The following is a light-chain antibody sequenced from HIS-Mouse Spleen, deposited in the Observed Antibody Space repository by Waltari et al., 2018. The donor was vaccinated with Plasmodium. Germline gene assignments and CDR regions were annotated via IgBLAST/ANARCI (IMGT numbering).Light chain of an antibody. Sequence: QSVLTQPPSASGTPGQRVTISFSGSSSHIGSHFVHWYWQLPGTAPKLLIYRNNQRPSGVPDRFSGSKSGTSASLAISGLRSEDEADYYCAAWDDSLSGRVFGGGTKLTVL. CDR1: SSHIGSHF. CDR3: AAWDDSLSGRV. J-gene: IGLJ3*02. V-gene: IGLV1-47*01. CDR2: RNN.